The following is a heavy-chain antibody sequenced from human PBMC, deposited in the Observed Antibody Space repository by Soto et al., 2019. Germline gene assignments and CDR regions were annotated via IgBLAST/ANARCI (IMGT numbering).Heavy chain of an antibody. J-gene: IGHJ6*02. Sequence: QVQLVQSGAEVKKPGSSVKVSCKASGGTFSSYAISWVRQAPGQGLEWMGGIIPIFGTANYAQKFQGRVTITADESTSTAYMELSSLRSEDTAVYYCACSGGGPYYYGMDVWGQGTTVTVSS. V-gene: IGHV1-69*01. CDR3: ACSGGGPYYYGMDV. CDR1: GGTFSSYA. D-gene: IGHD2-15*01. CDR2: IIPIFGTA.